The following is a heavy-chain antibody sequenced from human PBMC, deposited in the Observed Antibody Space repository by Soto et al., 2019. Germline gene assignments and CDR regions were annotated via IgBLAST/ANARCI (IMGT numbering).Heavy chain of an antibody. D-gene: IGHD5-12*01. CDR1: GFTFSSYG. CDR3: ARDRGYSGYDSPRFYYGMDV. CDR2: IWYDGSNK. J-gene: IGHJ6*02. V-gene: IGHV3-33*01. Sequence: GGSLRLSCAASGFTFSSYGMHWVRQAPGKGLEWVAVIWYDGSNKWYADSVKGRFTISRDNSKNTLYLQMNSLRAEDTAVYSCARDRGYSGYDSPRFYYGMDVWGQGTTVTVS.